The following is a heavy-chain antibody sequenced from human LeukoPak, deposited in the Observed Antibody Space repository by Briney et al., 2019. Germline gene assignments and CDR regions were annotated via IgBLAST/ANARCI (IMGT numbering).Heavy chain of an antibody. CDR3: ARVYYYEISGYYYFDC. CDR1: GYTFTGYY. V-gene: IGHV1-2*02. D-gene: IGHD3-22*01. J-gene: IGHJ4*02. Sequence: ASVTVSCKASGYTFTGYYMHWVRQAPGQGLEWMGWINPNSGGTIYAQKFQARVTMTGYTSFSTAYMELSSLRSDDTAVYYCARVYYYEISGYYYFDCWGQGSLVTASS. CDR2: INPNSGGT.